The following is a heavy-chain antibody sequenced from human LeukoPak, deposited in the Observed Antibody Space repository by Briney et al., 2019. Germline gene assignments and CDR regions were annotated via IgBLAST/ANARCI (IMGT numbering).Heavy chain of an antibody. J-gene: IGHJ4*02. V-gene: IGHV3-21*01. D-gene: IGHD5-24*01. CDR3: ARDKWLQTFNDY. CDR2: ISSSSSYI. Sequence: GGSLRLSCAASGFTFSSYSMNWVRQAPGKGLEWVSSISSSSSYIYYADSVKGRFTISRDNAKNSLYLQMNSLRAEDTAAYYCARDKWLQTFNDYWGQGTLVTVSS. CDR1: GFTFSSYS.